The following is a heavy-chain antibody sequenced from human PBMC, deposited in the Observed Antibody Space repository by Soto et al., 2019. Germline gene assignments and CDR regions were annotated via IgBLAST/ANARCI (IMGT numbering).Heavy chain of an antibody. J-gene: IGHJ4*02. V-gene: IGHV3-33*01. CDR1: GFTFSSYG. CDR2: IWYDGSNK. Sequence: PGGSLRLSCAASGFTFSSYGMHWVRQAPGKGLEWVAVIWYDGSNKYYADSVKGRFTISRDNSKNTLYLQMNSLRAEDTAVYYCAREVSSGPQALDYWGQGTLVTVSS. D-gene: IGHD3-22*01. CDR3: AREVSSGPQALDY.